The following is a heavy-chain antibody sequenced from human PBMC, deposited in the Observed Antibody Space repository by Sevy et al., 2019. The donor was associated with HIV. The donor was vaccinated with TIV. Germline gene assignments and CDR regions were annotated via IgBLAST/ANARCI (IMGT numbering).Heavy chain of an antibody. D-gene: IGHD1-1*01. Sequence: GGSLRLSCAASGFTFSSFWMHWVRQAPGKGLEWVANIKQDGSEKYNVHSVKGRFTISRDNAKNSLYLQRNSLRAEDTAVYYCAREIGGGNSFWGQGTLVTVSS. CDR2: IKQDGSEK. CDR3: AREIGGGNSF. J-gene: IGHJ4*02. V-gene: IGHV3-7*01. CDR1: GFTFSSFW.